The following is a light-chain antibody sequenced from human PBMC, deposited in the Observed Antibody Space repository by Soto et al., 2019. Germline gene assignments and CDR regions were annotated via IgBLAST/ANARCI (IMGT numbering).Light chain of an antibody. CDR3: QQYGGARWT. J-gene: IGKJ1*01. CDR2: DSS. V-gene: IGKV3-20*01. CDR1: QSIFTTY. Sequence: EVVLTQSPGTLSLSPGETATLSCRASQSIFTTYLAWYQQKPGQAPRLLIYDSSNRATGIPDRFRGSGSGTDFTLTFSRLEPEDFAVYFCQQYGGARWTCGQGTKV.